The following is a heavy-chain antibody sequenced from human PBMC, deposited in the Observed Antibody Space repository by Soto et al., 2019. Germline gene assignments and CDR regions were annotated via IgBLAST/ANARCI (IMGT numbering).Heavy chain of an antibody. CDR3: VRSTGWSRFDY. D-gene: IGHD6-19*01. J-gene: IGHJ4*02. V-gene: IGHV3-30-3*01. Sequence: QVQLVESGGGVVQPGRSLRLSCEASGINFTICAMHWVRQAPGKGLEWVAVISYDEVNKYYADSVRGRFTISRDNSKNTLFLQMNSLRPEDTAVYYCVRSTGWSRFDYWGQGTLVTVSA. CDR1: GINFTICA. CDR2: ISYDEVNK.